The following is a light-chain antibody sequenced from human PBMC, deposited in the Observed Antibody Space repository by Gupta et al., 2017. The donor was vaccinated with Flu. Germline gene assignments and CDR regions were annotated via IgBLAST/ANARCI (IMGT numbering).Light chain of an antibody. CDR1: GSDIGAFNY. CDR3: SSYTRRRTGV. J-gene: IGLJ1*01. V-gene: IGLV2-14*03. Sequence: QSALTQPASVSGSPGQSITISCTGTGSDIGAFNYVSWYQQHPGKGPRRLSYEVSNRPSEVSSRVAASKSGNTASPTTSGLQAEDSSDDDCSSYTRRRTGVFGTGTKLTVL. CDR2: EVS.